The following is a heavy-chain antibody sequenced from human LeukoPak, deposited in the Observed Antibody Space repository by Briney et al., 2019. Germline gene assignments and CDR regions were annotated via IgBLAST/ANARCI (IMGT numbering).Heavy chain of an antibody. CDR2: ISSSSSYI. Sequence: WGSLRLSCAASGFTFSSYSMNWVRQAPGKGLEWVSSISSSSSYIYYADSVKGRFTISRDNAKNSLYLQMNSLRAEDTAVYYCARDRRTIAAAGTRNWFDPWGQGTLVTVSS. V-gene: IGHV3-21*04. CDR1: GFTFSSYS. D-gene: IGHD6-13*01. J-gene: IGHJ5*02. CDR3: ARDRRTIAAAGTRNWFDP.